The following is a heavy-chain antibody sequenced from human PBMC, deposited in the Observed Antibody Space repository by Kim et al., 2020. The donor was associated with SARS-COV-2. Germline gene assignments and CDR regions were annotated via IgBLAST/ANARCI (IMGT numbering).Heavy chain of an antibody. CDR1: GGSFSGYY. Sequence: SETLSLTCAVYGGSFSGYYWSWIRQPPGKGLEWIGEINHSGSTNYNPSLKSRVTISVDTSKNQFSLKLSSVTAADTAVYYCARARVGYCSSTSCWNYAMGYYDFWSGYPHRDQYFDYWGQGTLVTVSS. CDR3: ARARVGYCSSTSCWNYAMGYYDFWSGYPHRDQYFDY. D-gene: IGHD2-2*01. CDR2: INHSGST. V-gene: IGHV4-34*01. J-gene: IGHJ4*02.